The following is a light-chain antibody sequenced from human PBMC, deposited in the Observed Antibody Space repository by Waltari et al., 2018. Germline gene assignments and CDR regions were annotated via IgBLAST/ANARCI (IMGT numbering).Light chain of an antibody. V-gene: IGKV2-30*02. CDR2: KVS. Sequence: DVVMTPSPLSLPVTLGQPASIPCSSTQRLVQRDGNTYLNWFQQRPGQSPRCLIYKVSDRDSGVPDRFSGSGSGTDFTLKISRVEAEDVGVYYCMQGTHWPPTFGRGTRLEIQ. CDR3: MQGTHWPPT. CDR1: QRLVQRDGNTY. J-gene: IGKJ5*01.